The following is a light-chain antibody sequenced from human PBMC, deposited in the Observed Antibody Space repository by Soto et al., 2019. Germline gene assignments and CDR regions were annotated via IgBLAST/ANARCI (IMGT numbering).Light chain of an antibody. V-gene: IGKV3-11*01. CDR1: QTIGAY. Sequence: VLTQSPATLSLSPGEKATLSCRASQTIGAYLAWYQHKPGQAPRLLIFDASHRASGVPPRFSGSGSGTDFTLTISSLEPEDFAVYYCQQYGSFLFTFGPGTKVDIK. CDR2: DAS. J-gene: IGKJ3*01. CDR3: QQYGSFLFT.